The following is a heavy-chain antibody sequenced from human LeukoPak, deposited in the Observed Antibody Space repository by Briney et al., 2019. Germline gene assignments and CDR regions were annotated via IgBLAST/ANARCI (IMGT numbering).Heavy chain of an antibody. D-gene: IGHD3-22*01. CDR2: IYHSGST. CDR1: GFTFSSYS. J-gene: IGHJ4*02. Sequence: GSLRLSCAASGFTFSSYSMNWVRQAPGKGLEWIGSIYHSGSTYYNPSLKSRVTISVDTSKNQFSLKLSSVTAADTAVYYCARRKSYYYDSSGYYNYWGQGTLVTVSS. V-gene: IGHV4-38-2*01. CDR3: ARRKSYYYDSSGYYNY.